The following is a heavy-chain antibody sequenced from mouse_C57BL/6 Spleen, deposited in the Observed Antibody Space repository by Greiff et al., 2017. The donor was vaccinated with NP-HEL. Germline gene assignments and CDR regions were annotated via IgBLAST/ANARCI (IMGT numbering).Heavy chain of an antibody. V-gene: IGHV3-8*01. Sequence: EVKVVESGPGLAKPSQTLSLTCSVTGYSITSDYWNWIRKFPGNKLEYMGYISYSGSTYYNPPLKSRISITRDTSKTHYYLQLHSSTTADTATYYSARGGIDGSSPFGYWGQGTTLTVSS. D-gene: IGHD1-1*01. CDR2: ISYSGST. CDR3: ARGGIDGSSPFGY. J-gene: IGHJ2*01. CDR1: GYSITSDY.